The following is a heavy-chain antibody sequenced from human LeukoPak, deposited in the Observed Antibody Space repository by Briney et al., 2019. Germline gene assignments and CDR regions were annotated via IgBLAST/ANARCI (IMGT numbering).Heavy chain of an antibody. CDR2: IYYSGST. Sequence: PSETLSLTCTVSGGSISSGDYYWSWIRQPPGKGLEWIGYIYYSGSTYYNPSLKSRVTISVDTSKNQFSLKLSSVTAADTAVYYCRRLGAIFGVVMTDYWGQGTLVTVSS. CDR3: RRLGAIFGVVMTDY. J-gene: IGHJ4*02. V-gene: IGHV4-30-4*08. D-gene: IGHD3-3*01. CDR1: GGSISSGDYY.